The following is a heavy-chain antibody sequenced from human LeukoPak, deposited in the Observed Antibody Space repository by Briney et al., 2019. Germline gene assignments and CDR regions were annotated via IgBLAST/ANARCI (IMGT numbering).Heavy chain of an antibody. J-gene: IGHJ4*02. V-gene: IGHV3-23*01. CDR1: GITLSNYG. CDR3: AKRGIVIRAVIIIGFHKEAYYFDY. CDR2: ISGSGGRT. Sequence: PGGSLRLSCVVSGITLSNYGMSWVRQTPGKGLEWVAGISGSGGRTNYADSVRGRFTISRDNSKNTLYLQMNSLRAEDTAVYFCAKRGIVIRAVIIIGFHKEAYYFDYWGQGILVTVSS. D-gene: IGHD3-10*01.